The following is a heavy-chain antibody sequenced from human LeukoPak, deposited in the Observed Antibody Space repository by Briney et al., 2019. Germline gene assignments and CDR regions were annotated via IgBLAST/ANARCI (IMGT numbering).Heavy chain of an antibody. CDR2: IYHSGST. D-gene: IGHD7-27*01. CDR3: ARVSGESALRPYNWFDP. V-gene: IGHV4-38-2*02. J-gene: IGHJ5*02. Sequence: PSETLSLTCTVSGYSISSGYYWGWIRQPPGKGLEWIGSIYHSGSTYYNPSLKSRVTISVDTSKNQFSLKLSSVTAADTAVYYCARVSGESALRPYNWFDPWGQGTLVTVSS. CDR1: GYSISSGYY.